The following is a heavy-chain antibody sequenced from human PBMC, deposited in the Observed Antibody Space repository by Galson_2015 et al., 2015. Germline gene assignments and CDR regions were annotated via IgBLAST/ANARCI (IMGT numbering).Heavy chain of an antibody. D-gene: IGHD5-12*01. CDR2: IYSGGST. V-gene: IGHV3-66*02. CDR3: AREDAPIVATINDLYYYYGMDV. J-gene: IGHJ6*02. Sequence: SLRLSCAASGFTVSSNYMSWVRQAPGKGLEWVSVIYSGGSTYYADSVKGRFTISRDNSKNTLYLQMNSLRAEDTAVYYCAREDAPIVATINDLYYYYGMDVWGQGTTVTVSS. CDR1: GFTVSSNY.